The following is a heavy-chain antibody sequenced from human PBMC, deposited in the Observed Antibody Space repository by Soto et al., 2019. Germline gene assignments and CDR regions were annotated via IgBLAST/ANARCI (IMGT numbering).Heavy chain of an antibody. Sequence: QVQLVQSGIEVQKPGASVKVSCKASGYTFPSYDITWVRQAPGQGLEWMGWLSGYNGDTNYAQKFQGRVTMTTDISTNTAYMELSSLRSDDTAVYYCSRVYGPWYSGMDVWGQGTTVTVSS. D-gene: IGHD6-13*01. V-gene: IGHV1-18*01. CDR2: LSGYNGDT. CDR3: SRVYGPWYSGMDV. J-gene: IGHJ6*02. CDR1: GYTFPSYD.